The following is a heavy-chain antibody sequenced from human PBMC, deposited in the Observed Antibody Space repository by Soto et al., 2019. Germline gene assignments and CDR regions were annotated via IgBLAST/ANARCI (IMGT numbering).Heavy chain of an antibody. V-gene: IGHV4-59*01. CDR3: ASSGIVGREVNTWFDP. CDR2: ISYRGST. Sequence: TSETLSFTCTVSAGSITTSYWSWIRQPLGKALEWIGYISYRGSTNYNPSLKSRLTISIDTSKSQISLKLTSMTTADTAVYYCASSGIVGREVNTWFDPWGQGTLVTVSS. D-gene: IGHD3-22*01. J-gene: IGHJ5*02. CDR1: AGSITTSY.